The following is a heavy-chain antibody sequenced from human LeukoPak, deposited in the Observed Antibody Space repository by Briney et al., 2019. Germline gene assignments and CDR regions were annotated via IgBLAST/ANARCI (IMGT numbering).Heavy chain of an antibody. J-gene: IGHJ6*03. V-gene: IGHV1-8*03. CDR1: GYTFPSYD. CDR3: AEDGIRDFDWLLDGAYYYYYMDV. CDR2: LNPNSGDT. D-gene: IGHD3-9*01. Sequence: ATVKVSCKASGYTFPSYDINWVRQAAGHGLEWMGWLNPNSGDTGYAQKFQGSVTITRNTSISTAYMELSSLRSEDTAFYFQAEDGIRDFDWLLDGAYYYYYMDVWGKGTTVTVSS.